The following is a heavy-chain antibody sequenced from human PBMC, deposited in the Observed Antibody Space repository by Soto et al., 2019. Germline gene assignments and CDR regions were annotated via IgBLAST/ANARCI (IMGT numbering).Heavy chain of an antibody. D-gene: IGHD6-13*01. Sequence: QVQLQESGPGLVKPSETLSLTCTVSGGSISSYYWSWIRQPPGKGLEWIGYSYYSGSTNYNPSLKRRVHISVDTYKTQFSLKLSSVTAADTAVYYCERGDGSPFDYWGQGTLVTVSS. CDR1: GGSISSYY. CDR2: SYYSGST. J-gene: IGHJ4*02. CDR3: ERGDGSPFDY. V-gene: IGHV4-59*01.